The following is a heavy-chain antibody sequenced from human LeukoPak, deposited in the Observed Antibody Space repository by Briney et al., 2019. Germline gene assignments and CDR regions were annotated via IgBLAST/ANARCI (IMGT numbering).Heavy chain of an antibody. CDR1: SGSIDSYY. D-gene: IGHD6-13*01. CDR3: ARVSSSFNYAYYYYMDV. Sequence: SETLSLTCSVSSGSIDSYYWSWIRQPPGKGLEWIGYVHNSGRTNYNPSLKSRVTISVDTSKNHFSLRVSSVTAADTAVYYCARVSSSFNYAYYYYMDVWGKGTTVTISS. CDR2: VHNSGRT. V-gene: IGHV4-59*01. J-gene: IGHJ6*03.